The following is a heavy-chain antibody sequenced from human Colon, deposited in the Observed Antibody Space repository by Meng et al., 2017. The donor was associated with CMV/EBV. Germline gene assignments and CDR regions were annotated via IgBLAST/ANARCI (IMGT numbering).Heavy chain of an antibody. CDR1: GGSISSSSYY. Sequence: SETLSLTCTVSGGSISSSSYYWGWIRQPPGKGLEWIGEINHSGSTNYNPSLKSRVTISVDTSKNQFSLKLSSVTAADTAVYYCARGGLVDYWGQGTLVTVSS. CDR3: ARGGLVDY. J-gene: IGHJ4*02. CDR2: INHSGST. D-gene: IGHD3-16*01. V-gene: IGHV4-39*07.